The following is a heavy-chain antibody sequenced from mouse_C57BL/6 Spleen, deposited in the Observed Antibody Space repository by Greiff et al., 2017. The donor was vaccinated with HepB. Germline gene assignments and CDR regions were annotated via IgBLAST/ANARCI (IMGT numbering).Heavy chain of an antibody. CDR2: IHPNSGST. CDR3: ARWGDYDWYFDV. Sequence: VQLQQPGAELVKPGASVKLSCKASGYTFTSYWMHWVKQGPGQGLEWIGMIHPNSGSTNYNEKFKSKATLTVDKSSSTAYMQLSSLTSEDSAVYYCARWGDYDWYFDVWGTGTTVTVSS. D-gene: IGHD2-4*01. J-gene: IGHJ1*03. V-gene: IGHV1-64*01. CDR1: GYTFTSYW.